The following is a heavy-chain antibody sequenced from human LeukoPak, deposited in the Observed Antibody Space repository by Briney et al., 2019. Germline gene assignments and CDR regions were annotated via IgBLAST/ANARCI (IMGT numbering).Heavy chain of an antibody. D-gene: IGHD6-13*01. CDR2: IANDGRDK. J-gene: IGHJ4*02. Sequence: PGGSLRLSCAAFGFTFSSHGMHWVRQAPGKGLEWVAVIANDGRDKKYADSVKGRFTISRDNSKSTLYLEMNDLRAEDTAVYYCAKDGRVAAAAYYFDYWGREPWPPSPQ. V-gene: IGHV3-30*18. CDR1: GFTFSSHG. CDR3: AKDGRVAAAAYYFDY.